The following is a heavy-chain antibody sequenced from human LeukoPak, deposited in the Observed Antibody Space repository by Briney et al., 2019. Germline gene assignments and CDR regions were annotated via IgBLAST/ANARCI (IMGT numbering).Heavy chain of an antibody. J-gene: IGHJ4*02. CDR1: GFTFSSYW. CDR2: IKRDGTKT. CDR3: AGGWELGFDY. Sequence: AGGSLRLSCAASGFTFSSYWMSWVRQAPGKGLEWVANIKRDGTKTYYVGSVRGRFTISRDNAKNSLYLQMNSLRAEDTAVYYCAGGWELGFDYWGQGTLVTVSS. V-gene: IGHV3-7*04. D-gene: IGHD7-27*01.